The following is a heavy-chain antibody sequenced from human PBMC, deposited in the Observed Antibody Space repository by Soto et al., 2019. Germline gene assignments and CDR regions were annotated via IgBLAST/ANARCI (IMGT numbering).Heavy chain of an antibody. CDR3: AKIPCPEGSYYLSDD. CDR1: TFTFSSYA. CDR2: ISGGGINK. J-gene: IGHJ4*02. Sequence: EVQLLESGGGLVQPGGSLRLSCAVSTFTFSSYAMSWVRQAPGKGLEWVAGISGGGINKYYADSVKGRFTISRDNSKKTLYLQMNSLRAEDTAVYYCAKIPCPEGSYYLSDDWGQGTLVTVSS. D-gene: IGHD1-26*01. V-gene: IGHV3-23*01.